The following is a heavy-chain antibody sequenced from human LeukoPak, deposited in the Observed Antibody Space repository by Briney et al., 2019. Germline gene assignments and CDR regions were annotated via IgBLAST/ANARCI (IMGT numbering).Heavy chain of an antibody. CDR1: GFTFSSYS. J-gene: IGHJ4*02. Sequence: PGGSLRLSCAASGFTFSSYSMNWVRQAPGKGLEWVSYISSSSSTIYYADSVKGRFTISRDNAKNSLYLQMNSLRAEDTAVYYCARDRGTSDWGQGTLVTVSS. V-gene: IGHV3-48*01. D-gene: IGHD3-10*01. CDR2: ISSSSSTI. CDR3: ARDRGTSD.